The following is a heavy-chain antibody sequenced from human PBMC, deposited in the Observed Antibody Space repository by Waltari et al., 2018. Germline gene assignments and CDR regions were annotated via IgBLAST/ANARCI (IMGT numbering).Heavy chain of an antibody. D-gene: IGHD5-18*01. Sequence: QVQLQQWGAGLLKPSETLSLTCAVYGGSFSGYYWSWIRQPPGKGLEWIGEINHSGSTNSNPSLKSRVTISVDTSKNQFSLKLSSVTAADTAVYYCARARQQPLDYWGQGTLVTVSS. J-gene: IGHJ4*02. CDR2: INHSGST. CDR1: GGSFSGYY. V-gene: IGHV4-34*01. CDR3: ARARQQPLDY.